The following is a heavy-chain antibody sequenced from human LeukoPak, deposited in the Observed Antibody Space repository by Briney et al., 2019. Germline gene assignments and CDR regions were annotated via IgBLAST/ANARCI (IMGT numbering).Heavy chain of an antibody. D-gene: IGHD4/OR15-4a*01. Sequence: GGSLRLSCAASGFTFSSNWMSWVRQAPRKGLEWVANIKQDGSEKYYVDSVEGRFSISRDNAKNSLYLQMNSLRAEDTAVYYCVRHLTYFDYWGQGTLVTVSS. CDR2: IKQDGSEK. CDR3: VRHLTYFDY. CDR1: GFTFSSNW. J-gene: IGHJ4*02. V-gene: IGHV3-7*01.